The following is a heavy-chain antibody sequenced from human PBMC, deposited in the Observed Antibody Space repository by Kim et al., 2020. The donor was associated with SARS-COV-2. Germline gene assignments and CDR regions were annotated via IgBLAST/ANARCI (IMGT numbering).Heavy chain of an antibody. CDR2: IYYSGST. D-gene: IGHD3-10*01. V-gene: IGHV4-39*01. CDR1: GGSISSSSYY. J-gene: IGHJ6*02. Sequence: SETLSLTCTVSGGSISSSSYYWGWIRQPPGKGLEWIGSIYYSGSTYYNPSLKSRVTISVDTSKNQFSLKLSSGTAAATAVYYCASSYGSGSPAASYYSYGMDVWGQGATVTVSS. CDR3: ASSYGSGSPAASYYSYGMDV.